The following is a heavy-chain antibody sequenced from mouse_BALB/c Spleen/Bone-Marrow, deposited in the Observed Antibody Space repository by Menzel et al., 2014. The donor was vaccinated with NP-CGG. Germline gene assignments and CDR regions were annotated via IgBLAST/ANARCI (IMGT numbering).Heavy chain of an antibody. Sequence: VQVVESGAELVKPGALVKLSCKTSGYTFTNYYIYWVKQRPGQGLEWIGEINPSNGGSNFNEKLKSKATLTVDKSSSTAYMQLSSLTSEDSAVYYCTRSDYYDYQAWFAYWGQGTLVTVSA. CDR1: GYTFTNYY. V-gene: IGHV1S81*02. CDR3: TRSDYYDYQAWFAY. J-gene: IGHJ3*01. D-gene: IGHD2-4*01. CDR2: INPSNGGS.